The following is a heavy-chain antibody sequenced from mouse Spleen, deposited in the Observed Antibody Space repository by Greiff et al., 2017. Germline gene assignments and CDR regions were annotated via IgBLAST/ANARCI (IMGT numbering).Heavy chain of an antibody. V-gene: IGHV10-3*01. CDR2: IRSKSSNYAK. J-gene: IGHJ3*01. D-gene: IGHD2-3*01. CDR1: GFTFNTYA. Sequence: DVMLVESGGGLVQPKGSLKLSCAASGFTFNTYAMHWVRQAPGKGLEWVARIRSKSSNYAKYYADSVKDRFTISKDDSQSMLYLQMNNLKTEDTAIYYCVSLDGYPAWFAYWGQGTLVTVSA. CDR3: VSLDGYPAWFAY.